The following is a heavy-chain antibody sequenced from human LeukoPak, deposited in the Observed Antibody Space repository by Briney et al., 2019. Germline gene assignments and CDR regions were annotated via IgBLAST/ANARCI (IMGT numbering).Heavy chain of an antibody. CDR3: AKGEDYGGNPTFDY. CDR2: ISYDGSNK. V-gene: IGHV3-30*18. D-gene: IGHD4-23*01. J-gene: IGHJ4*02. Sequence: PGRSLRLSCAASGFTFSSYGMHWVRQAPGKGLEWVAVISYDGSNKYCADSVKGRFTISRDNSKNTLYLQMNSLRAEDTAVYYCAKGEDYGGNPTFDYWGQGTLVTVSS. CDR1: GFTFSSYG.